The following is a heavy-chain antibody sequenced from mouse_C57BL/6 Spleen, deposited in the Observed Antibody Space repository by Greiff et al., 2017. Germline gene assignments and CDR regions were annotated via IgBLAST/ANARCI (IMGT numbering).Heavy chain of an antibody. J-gene: IGHJ3*01. CDR2: ISYDGSN. Sequence: EVKLVESGPGLVKPSQSLSLTCSVTGYSITSGYYWNWIRQFPGNKLEWMGYISYDGSNNYNPSLKNRISITRDTSKNQFFLKLNSVTTEDAATYYCAREDYDRGFAYWGQGTLVTVSA. D-gene: IGHD2-4*01. CDR1: GYSITSGYY. CDR3: AREDYDRGFAY. V-gene: IGHV3-6*01.